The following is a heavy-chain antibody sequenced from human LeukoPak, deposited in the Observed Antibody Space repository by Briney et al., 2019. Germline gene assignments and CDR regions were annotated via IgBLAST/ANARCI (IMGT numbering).Heavy chain of an antibody. Sequence: GGSLRLSCAASGFTFSSYGMHWVRQAPGKGLEWVAVISYDGSNKYYADSVKGRFTISRDNSKNTLYLQMNGLRAEDTAMYYCAKELPYYYGSGSYPSYYYGMDVWGQGTTVTVSS. D-gene: IGHD3-10*01. CDR1: GFTFSSYG. CDR2: ISYDGSNK. CDR3: AKELPYYYGSGSYPSYYYGMDV. J-gene: IGHJ6*02. V-gene: IGHV3-30*18.